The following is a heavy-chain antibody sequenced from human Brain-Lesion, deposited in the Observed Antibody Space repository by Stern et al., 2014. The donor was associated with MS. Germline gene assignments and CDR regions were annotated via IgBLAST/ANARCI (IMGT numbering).Heavy chain of an antibody. D-gene: IGHD3-16*01. J-gene: IGHJ5*02. CDR3: ARHLAXEFAP. V-gene: IGHV3-7*01. Sequence: VQLAESGGGLVPPGESLTPSFVSSGFTFSRYWMTGVRHAPGTGLDWGSNIRQDCVETYYVDSLTARFTLSSYKLQNSLFLQMNSLRVEDTAVDYCARHLAXEFAPWGQGTLVTVSS. CDR1: GFTFSRYW. CDR2: IRQDCVET.